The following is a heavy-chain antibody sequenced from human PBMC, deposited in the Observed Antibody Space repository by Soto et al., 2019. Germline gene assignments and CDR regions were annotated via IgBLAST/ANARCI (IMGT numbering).Heavy chain of an antibody. CDR1: GFPFGDFA. Sequence: QPGGSLRLSCAGSGFPFGDFAMSWVRQGPGKGLEWISDISVSGGSSDYADSVKGRFTISRDNSKNTLYLQMNSLRAEDTAVYYCAKDVEGGSLFRGAFDYWGQGTQVTVSS. D-gene: IGHD1-26*01. V-gene: IGHV3-23*01. J-gene: IGHJ4*02. CDR2: ISVSGGSS. CDR3: AKDVEGGSLFRGAFDY.